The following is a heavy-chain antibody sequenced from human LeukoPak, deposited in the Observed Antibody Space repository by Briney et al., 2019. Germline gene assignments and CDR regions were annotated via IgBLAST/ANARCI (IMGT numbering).Heavy chain of an antibody. D-gene: IGHD3-3*01. J-gene: IGHJ6*02. CDR2: IKDDGSEK. CDR1: GLTFSSPW. CDR3: ARRGITISGVLVYHYSGLDV. V-gene: IGHV3-7*01. Sequence: SGGCLRLSCAGSGLTFSSPWMDWVRQAPGKGLEWVASIKDDGSEKHYVESVGGRFPISRDNAKNSLHLQMSSLRAEDTAVYYCARRGITISGVLVYHYSGLDVWGQGTTVTVSS.